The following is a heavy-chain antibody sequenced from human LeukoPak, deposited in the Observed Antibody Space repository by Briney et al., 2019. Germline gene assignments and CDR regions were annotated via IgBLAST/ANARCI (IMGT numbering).Heavy chain of an antibody. CDR2: ISGSGDTT. CDR1: GLILSNSA. J-gene: IGHJ4*02. CDR3: AKVWFGELGDY. V-gene: IGHV3-23*01. Sequence: GGSLRLSCAGSGLILSNSAMRWVRQAPGKGLEWVSAISGSGDTTYYADSVKGRFTISRDNSKNTLSLQMNSLRAEDTAVYYCAKVWFGELGDYWGQGTLVTVSS. D-gene: IGHD3-10*01.